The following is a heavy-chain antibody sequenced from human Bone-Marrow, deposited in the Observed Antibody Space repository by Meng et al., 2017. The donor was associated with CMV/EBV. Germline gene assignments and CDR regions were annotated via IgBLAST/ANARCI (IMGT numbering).Heavy chain of an antibody. D-gene: IGHD2-2*01. CDR1: GGTFSSYT. Sequence: ASVKVSCKASGGTFSSYTISWVRQAPGQGLEWMGWINPNSGGTNYAQKFQGRVTLTRVTSISTAYMELSSLTSDDTAVYYCARTRIEVEPDGRKIKYYNYGMDVWGQGTTVTVSS. CDR2: INPNSGGT. V-gene: IGHV1-2*02. J-gene: IGHJ6*02. CDR3: ARTRIEVEPDGRKIKYYNYGMDV.